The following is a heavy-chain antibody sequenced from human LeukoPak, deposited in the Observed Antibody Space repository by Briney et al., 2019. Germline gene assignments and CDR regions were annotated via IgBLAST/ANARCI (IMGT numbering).Heavy chain of an antibody. CDR2: IYYSGST. Sequence: SETLSLTCTVSGGSISSYYWSWIRQPPGKGLEWIGYIYYSGSTNYNPSLKSRVTISVDTSKNQFSLKLSSVTAADTAVYYCARLPYGSQNWFYPWGQGTLVTVSS. J-gene: IGHJ5*02. V-gene: IGHV4-59*08. D-gene: IGHD3-10*01. CDR3: ARLPYGSQNWFYP. CDR1: GGSISSYY.